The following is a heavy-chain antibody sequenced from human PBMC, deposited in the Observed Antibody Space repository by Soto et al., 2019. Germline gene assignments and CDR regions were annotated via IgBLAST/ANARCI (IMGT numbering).Heavy chain of an antibody. J-gene: IGHJ4*02. D-gene: IGHD5-12*01. CDR2: INHSGST. Sequence: SETLSLTCAVYGGSFSGYYWSWIRQPPGKGLEWIGEINHSGSTNYNPSLKSRVTISVDTSKNQFSLKLSSVTAADTAVYYCASLLYSGYEWRIFDYWGQGTLVTVSS. CDR1: GGSFSGYY. V-gene: IGHV4-34*01. CDR3: ASLLYSGYEWRIFDY.